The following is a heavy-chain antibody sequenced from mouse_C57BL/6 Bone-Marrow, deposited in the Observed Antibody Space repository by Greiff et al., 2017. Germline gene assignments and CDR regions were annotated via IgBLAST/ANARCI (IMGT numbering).Heavy chain of an antibody. CDR2: ISSGGSYT. D-gene: IGHD1-1*01. V-gene: IGHV5-6*02. CDR1: GFTFSSYG. J-gene: IGHJ1*03. CDR3: ARRYGSSYWDFDV. Sequence: DVMLVESGGDLVQPGGSLKLSCAASGFTFSSYGMSWVRQTPDKRLEWVATISSGGSYTYYPDSVKGRFTISRDNAKNTLYLQMSSLKSEDTAMYYCARRYGSSYWDFDVWGTGTTVTVSS.